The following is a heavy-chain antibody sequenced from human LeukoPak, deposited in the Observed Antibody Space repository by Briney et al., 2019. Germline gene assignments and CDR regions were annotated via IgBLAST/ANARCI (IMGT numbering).Heavy chain of an antibody. V-gene: IGHV4-30-4*01. J-gene: IGHJ6*02. CDR2: IYYSGST. CDR1: GGSISSGDYY. CDR3: ARTSPYCSGGSCYRGYYYYYGMDV. Sequence: PSQTLSLTCTVSGGSISSGDYYWSWIRQPPGKGLEWIGYIYYSGSTYYNPSLKSRVTISVDTSKNQFSLKLSSVTAADTAVYYCARTSPYCSGGSCYRGYYYYYGMDVWGQGTTVTVSS. D-gene: IGHD2-15*01.